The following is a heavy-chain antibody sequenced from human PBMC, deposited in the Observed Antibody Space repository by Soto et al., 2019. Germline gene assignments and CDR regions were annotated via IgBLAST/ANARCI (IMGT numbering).Heavy chain of an antibody. Sequence: QVQLQQWGAGLLKPSETLSLTCAVYGGSFSGYYWSWIRQPPGKGLEWIGEINHRGSTNYNPSLKRRVTISVDTSKTQFSLKLSSVTAADTAVYYCARAYFRSGIDYWGQGTLVTVSS. V-gene: IGHV4-34*01. CDR2: INHRGST. J-gene: IGHJ4*02. CDR1: GGSFSGYY. D-gene: IGHD6-19*01. CDR3: ARAYFRSGIDY.